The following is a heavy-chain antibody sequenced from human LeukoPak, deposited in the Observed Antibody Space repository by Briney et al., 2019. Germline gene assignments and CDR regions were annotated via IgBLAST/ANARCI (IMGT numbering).Heavy chain of an antibody. CDR3: APEGDFWSGYYFWDYFDY. D-gene: IGHD3-3*01. V-gene: IGHV3-23*01. J-gene: IGHJ4*02. Sequence: EGSLRLSCAASGFTFSSYAMSWVRQAPGKGLEWVSAISGSGGSTYYADSVKGRFTISRDNSKNTLYLQMNSLRAEDTAVYYCAPEGDFWSGYYFWDYFDYWGQGTLDTVSS. CDR2: ISGSGGST. CDR1: GFTFSSYA.